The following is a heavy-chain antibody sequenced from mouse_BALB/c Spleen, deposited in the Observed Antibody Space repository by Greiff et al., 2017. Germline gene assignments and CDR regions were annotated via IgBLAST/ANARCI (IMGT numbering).Heavy chain of an antibody. CDR3: ARPNYGYAMDY. D-gene: IGHD1-1*01. J-gene: IGHJ4*01. CDR2: ISNGGGST. Sequence: EVQLVESGGGLVQPGGSLKLSCAASGFTFSSYTMSWVRQTPEKRLEWVAYISNGGGSTYYPDTVKGRFTISRDNAKNTLYLQMSSLKSEDTAMYYCARPNYGYAMDYWGQGTSVTVSS. V-gene: IGHV5-12-2*01. CDR1: GFTFSSYT.